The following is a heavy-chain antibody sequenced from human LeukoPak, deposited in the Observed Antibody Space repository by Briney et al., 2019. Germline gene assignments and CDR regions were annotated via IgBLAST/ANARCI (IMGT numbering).Heavy chain of an antibody. Sequence: SETLSLTCTVSGGSISSYYWSWIRQPAGKGLEWIGRIYTSGSTNYNPSLKSRVTMSVDTSKNQFSLKLSSVTAADTAVYYCASGIHYYDSSGYRHNWFDPWGQGTLVTVSS. J-gene: IGHJ5*02. CDR2: IYTSGST. CDR1: GGSISSYY. V-gene: IGHV4-4*07. D-gene: IGHD3-22*01. CDR3: ASGIHYYDSSGYRHNWFDP.